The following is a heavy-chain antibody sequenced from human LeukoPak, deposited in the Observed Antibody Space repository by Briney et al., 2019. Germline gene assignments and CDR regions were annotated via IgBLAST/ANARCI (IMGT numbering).Heavy chain of an antibody. CDR3: AGRRGYYDGSGPFDY. CDR1: GGSGYGYY. V-gene: IGHV4-34*01. Sequence: SVTLSLTAAGYGGSGYGYYWSWIPQPPGQGLEGRGEINHSGRTNYNTFLKSRVITSVETSNNHFSLKLSSVTDADTAVYYAAGRRGYYDGSGPFDYWGQGTLVTVSS. D-gene: IGHD3-22*01. CDR2: INHSGRT. J-gene: IGHJ4*02.